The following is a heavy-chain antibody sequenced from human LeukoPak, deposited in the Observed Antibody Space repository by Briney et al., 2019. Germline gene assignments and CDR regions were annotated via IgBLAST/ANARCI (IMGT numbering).Heavy chain of an antibody. CDR3: ASGLGFCSGSDCTNLVKDYYYGMNV. J-gene: IGHJ6*02. D-gene: IGHD2-15*01. V-gene: IGHV1-69*05. Sequence: GSSVKVSCKASGGTFSSYAISWVRQAPGQGLEWMGGIIPIFGTANYAQKFQGRVTITTDESTSTAYMELSSLTSEDTAVYYCASGLGFCSGSDCTNLVKDYYYGMNVWGQGTTVTVSS. CDR2: IIPIFGTA. CDR1: GGTFSSYA.